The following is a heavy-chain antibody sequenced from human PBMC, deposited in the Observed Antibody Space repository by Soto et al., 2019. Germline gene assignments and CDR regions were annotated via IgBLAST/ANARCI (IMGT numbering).Heavy chain of an antibody. CDR2: VSSSSSYI. CDR1: GFTFSDYS. Sequence: EVQLVESGGGLVKPGESLRLSCAASGFTFSDYSMNWVRQAPGKGLEWVSSVSSSSSYIYYAESLKGRFTISRDNARNSMYLLMNSLRAEDTAVYYCARRTRGLHLDYWGQGTRVTVSS. CDR3: ARRTRGLHLDY. V-gene: IGHV3-21*01. J-gene: IGHJ4*02.